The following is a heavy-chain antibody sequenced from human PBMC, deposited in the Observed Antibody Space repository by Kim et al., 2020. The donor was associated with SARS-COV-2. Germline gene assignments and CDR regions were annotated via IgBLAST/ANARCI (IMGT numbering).Heavy chain of an antibody. Sequence: GESLKISCKGSGYSFTSYWIGWVRQMPGKGLEWMGIIYPGDSDTRYSPSFQGQVTISADKSISTAYLQWSSLKASDTAMYYCARPPSWGYGSGSYEPYWGQGTLVTVSS. CDR3: ARPPSWGYGSGSYEPY. CDR2: IYPGDSDT. D-gene: IGHD3-10*01. J-gene: IGHJ4*02. CDR1: GYSFTSYW. V-gene: IGHV5-51*01.